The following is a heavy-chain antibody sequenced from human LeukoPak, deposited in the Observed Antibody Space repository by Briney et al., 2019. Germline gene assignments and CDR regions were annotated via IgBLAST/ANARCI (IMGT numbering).Heavy chain of an antibody. V-gene: IGHV4-31*03. CDR1: GDSISSADYF. J-gene: IGHJ5*02. D-gene: IGHD2-21*02. CDR3: ARQRVTAIGYNWFDP. Sequence: SETLTLTCSVSGDSISSADYFWSWIRHHPGKGLEWIGFIYYTGTTYYKPSLKSRITISIDTSKNHFSLKLSSVTAADTAVYYCARQRVTAIGYNWFDPWGQGTLFTVSS. CDR2: IYYTGTT.